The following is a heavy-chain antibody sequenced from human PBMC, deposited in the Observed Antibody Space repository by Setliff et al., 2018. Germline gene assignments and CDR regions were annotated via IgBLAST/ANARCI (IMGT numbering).Heavy chain of an antibody. CDR3: GKHGEESKVTTYLAS. V-gene: IGHV4-39*01. D-gene: IGHD4-17*01. CDR2: RYYSGHT. Sequence: SETLSLTCTVSGDSISSGTYYWGWIRQPPGKGLEWIGSRYYSGHTYYNPSLKSRVAMSVDKAKNQFSLNLRSVSAADTAIYYCGKHGEESKVTTYLASWGQGTLVTVSS. CDR1: GDSISSGTYY. J-gene: IGHJ5*02.